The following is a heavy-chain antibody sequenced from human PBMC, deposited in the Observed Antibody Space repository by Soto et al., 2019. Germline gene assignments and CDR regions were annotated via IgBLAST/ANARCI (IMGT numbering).Heavy chain of an antibody. D-gene: IGHD1-26*01. J-gene: IGHJ4*02. Sequence: QVQLVQSGAEVKKPGSSVKVSCKASGGTFSNYVINWVRQAPGQGLEWMGGIIPLFGTTNYAQKFQGRVTITADESTSIAYMELRSLRSEDTAVYYCARVAENPRVIVGTINDFDYWGQGTLVSVPS. CDR2: IIPLFGTT. CDR1: GGTFSNYV. V-gene: IGHV1-69*01. CDR3: ARVAENPRVIVGTINDFDY.